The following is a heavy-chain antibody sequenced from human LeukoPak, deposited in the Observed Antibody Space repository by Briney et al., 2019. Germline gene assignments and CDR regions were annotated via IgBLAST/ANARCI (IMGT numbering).Heavy chain of an antibody. Sequence: SQTLSFTCAISGDSVSSNSAAWNWIRQSPSRGLEWLGRTYYRSKWYNDYAVSVKSRITINPDTSKNQFSLQLNSVTPEDTAVYYCARDKITGTRKTNWFDPWGQGTLVTVSS. D-gene: IGHD1-7*01. V-gene: IGHV6-1*01. CDR3: ARDKITGTRKTNWFDP. J-gene: IGHJ5*02. CDR2: TYYRSKWYN. CDR1: GDSVSSNSAA.